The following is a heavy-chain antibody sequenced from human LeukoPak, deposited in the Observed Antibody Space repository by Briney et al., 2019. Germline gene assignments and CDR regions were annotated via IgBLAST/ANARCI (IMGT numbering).Heavy chain of an antibody. Sequence: GGSLRLSCAASGFTVSSNYMSWVRQAPGKGLEWVSVIYSGGSTYYADSVKGRFTISRDNSKNTLNLQMNSLRAEDTAVYYCARAIWSGYQYYFDYWGQGTLVTVSS. J-gene: IGHJ4*02. CDR3: ARAIWSGYQYYFDY. CDR2: IYSGGST. D-gene: IGHD3-3*01. CDR1: GFTVSSNY. V-gene: IGHV3-53*01.